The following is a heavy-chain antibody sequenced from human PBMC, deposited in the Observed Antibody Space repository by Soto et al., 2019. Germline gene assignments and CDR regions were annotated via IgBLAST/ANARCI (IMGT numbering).Heavy chain of an antibody. Sequence: GASVKVSCKTSGYTFSNYGITWVRQAPGQGLEWMGWISAYNGNTNYAQKLQGRVTMTTDTSTSTAYMELRSLRSDDTAVYYCARDIVVVPAAAYYYYGMDVWGQGTTVTVSS. D-gene: IGHD2-2*01. V-gene: IGHV1-18*01. CDR1: GYTFSNYG. CDR2: ISAYNGNT. J-gene: IGHJ6*02. CDR3: ARDIVVVPAAAYYYYGMDV.